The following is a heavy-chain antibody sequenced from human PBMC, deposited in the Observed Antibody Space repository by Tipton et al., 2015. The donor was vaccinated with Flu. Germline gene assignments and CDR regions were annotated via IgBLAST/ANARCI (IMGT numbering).Heavy chain of an antibody. J-gene: IGHJ3*02. V-gene: IGHV3-53*01. CDR2: IYSGGST. CDR3: ARGVAFDAFDI. Sequence: SLRLSCAASGFTVSSNYMSWVRQAPGKGLEWVSVIYSGGSTYYADSVKGRFTISRDNSKNTLYLQMNSLRAEDTAVYYCARGVAFDAFDIWGQGTMVAVSS. D-gene: IGHD3-3*01. CDR1: GFTVSSNY.